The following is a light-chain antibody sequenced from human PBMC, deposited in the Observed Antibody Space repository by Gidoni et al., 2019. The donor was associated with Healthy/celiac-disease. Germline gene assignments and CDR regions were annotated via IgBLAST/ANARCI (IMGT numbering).Light chain of an antibody. V-gene: IGKV3-15*01. CDR2: GAS. J-gene: IGKJ4*01. CDR1: QSVSSN. CDR3: QQYNNWLALT. Sequence: EIVMTHSPATLSVSPGERATLSCRANQSVSSNLAWYQQKPGQAPRLLIYGASTRATGIPARFSGSGSGTEFTLTISILQSEDFAVYYCQQYNNWLALTFGGGTKVEIK.